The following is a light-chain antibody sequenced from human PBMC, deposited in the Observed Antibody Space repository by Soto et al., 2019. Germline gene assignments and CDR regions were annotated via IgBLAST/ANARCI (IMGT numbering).Light chain of an antibody. V-gene: IGLV2-8*01. CDR1: SSDVGGYNY. Sequence: QSAPTQPPSASGSPGQSVTFSCTGTSSDVGGYNYVSWYQQYPGIAPKLMIYEVYKRHSGVPDRFSGSKSGNTASLTVSGLQPEDEADYYCSAYAGSSTWVFGGGTKLTVL. CDR3: SAYAGSSTWV. CDR2: EVY. J-gene: IGLJ2*01.